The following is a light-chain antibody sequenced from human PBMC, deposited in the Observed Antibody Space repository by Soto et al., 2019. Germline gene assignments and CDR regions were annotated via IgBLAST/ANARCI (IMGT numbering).Light chain of an antibody. Sequence: DIQMTQSPSSLSASVGDRVTITCRARQDIRKDLGWYQVKPGKAPKRLIFATFSLQSGVPSRFSATGSGTEFTLTITSLQPEDFAIYCCLQHNTYPYTFGQGTKVEIK. CDR2: ATF. CDR1: QDIRKD. J-gene: IGKJ2*01. CDR3: LQHNTYPYT. V-gene: IGKV1-17*01.